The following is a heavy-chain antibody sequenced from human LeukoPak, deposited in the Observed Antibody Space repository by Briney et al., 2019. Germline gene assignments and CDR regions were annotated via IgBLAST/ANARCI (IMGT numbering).Heavy chain of an antibody. V-gene: IGHV1-2*02. J-gene: IGHJ4*02. CDR2: INPNSGVT. CDR1: GYTFSDYY. D-gene: IGHD2-15*01. CDR3: ARDAPQNCSGGTCFPF. Sequence: GASVNVSCKASGYTFSDYYIHWVRQAPGQGLEWMGWINPNSGVTKYALKFQGRVTMTRDTSISTAYMELSGLTSDDTALYYCARDAPQNCSGGTCFPFWGQGTLVTVSS.